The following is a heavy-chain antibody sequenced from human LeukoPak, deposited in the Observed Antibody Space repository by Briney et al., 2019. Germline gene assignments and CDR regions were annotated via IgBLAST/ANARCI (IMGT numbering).Heavy chain of an antibody. V-gene: IGHV3-7*01. J-gene: IGHJ1*01. CDR3: ARGPPPYCSGDSCYSFLYFHH. D-gene: IGHD2-15*01. CDR1: GFTFGTDY. CDR2: IIQDGSQK. Sequence: GGPLRLSCAASGFTFGTDYMSWFRQAPGKGLEWVANIIQDGSQKYYVDSVKGRFSISRDNGNHSLFLHMRSLRAEDTAVYYCARGPPPYCSGDSCYSFLYFHHWGQGTLVTVSS.